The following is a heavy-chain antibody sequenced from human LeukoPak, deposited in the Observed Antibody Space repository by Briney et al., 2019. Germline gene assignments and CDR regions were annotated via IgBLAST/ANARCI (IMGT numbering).Heavy chain of an antibody. CDR2: MNPNSGNT. CDR3: ARGLRSHIAAAGKRYYFDY. CDR1: GYTFTSYD. Sequence: GASVKVSCKASGYTFTSYDINWVRQATGQGLEWMGWMNPNSGNTGYAQKFQGRVTITRNTSISTAYMELSSLGSEDTAVYYCARGLRSHIAAAGKRYYFDYWGQGTLVTVSS. V-gene: IGHV1-8*03. D-gene: IGHD6-13*01. J-gene: IGHJ4*02.